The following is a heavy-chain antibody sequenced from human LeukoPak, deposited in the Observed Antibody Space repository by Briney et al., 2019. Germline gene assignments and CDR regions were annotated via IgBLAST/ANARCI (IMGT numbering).Heavy chain of an antibody. Sequence: GGSLRLSCAASGFTFSSYGMHWVRQAPGKGLEWVAVISYYGGNQYYVDSVKGRFTISRDNSKNTLYLQMISLRVEDTAVYYCAKSELGYNDYVSGGFDYWGQGTLVTVSS. CDR3: AKSELGYNDYVSGGFDY. CDR2: ISYYGGNQ. V-gene: IGHV3-30*18. D-gene: IGHD5-12*01. J-gene: IGHJ4*02. CDR1: GFTFSSYG.